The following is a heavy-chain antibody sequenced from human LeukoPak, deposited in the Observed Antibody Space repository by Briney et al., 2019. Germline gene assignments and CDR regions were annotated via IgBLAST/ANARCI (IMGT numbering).Heavy chain of an antibody. CDR3: AILHSSGWYVEYFQH. J-gene: IGHJ1*01. Sequence: GGSLRLSCAASGFTVSSNYMSWVHQAPGEALEWVSVIYSGGSTYYADSVKGRFTISRDNSKNTLYLQMNSLRAEDTAVYYCAILHSSGWYVEYFQHWGQGTLVTVSS. CDR1: GFTVSSNY. D-gene: IGHD6-19*01. V-gene: IGHV3-53*01. CDR2: IYSGGST.